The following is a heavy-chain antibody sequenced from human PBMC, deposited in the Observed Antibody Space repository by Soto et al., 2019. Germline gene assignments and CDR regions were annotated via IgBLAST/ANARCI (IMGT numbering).Heavy chain of an antibody. CDR3: ARGIYHLGY. V-gene: IGHV3-33*01. CDR2: IWFDGGNK. D-gene: IGHD5-12*01. CDR1: GFSLKTYG. Sequence: QVQLVESGGGVVQPGRSLRLSCAASGFSLKTYGMHWVRQAPGKGLEWVAVIWFDGGNKYYADSVKGRFTISRDESRNTLYLQMNSLRAEDTAMYYFARGIYHLGYWGPGTLVTVSS. J-gene: IGHJ4*02.